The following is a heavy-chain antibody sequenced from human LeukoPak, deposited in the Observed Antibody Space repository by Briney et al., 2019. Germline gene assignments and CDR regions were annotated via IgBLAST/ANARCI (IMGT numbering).Heavy chain of an antibody. CDR3: ARVGGSRRGMDV. Sequence: SETLSLTGTVSGGSISSYYWSWIRQPPGKGLEWIGYIYYSGSTNYNPSLKSRVTISVDTSKNQFSLKLSSVTAADTAVYYCARVGGSRRGMDVWGQGTTVTVSS. D-gene: IGHD1-26*01. V-gene: IGHV4-59*13. J-gene: IGHJ6*02. CDR1: GGSISSYY. CDR2: IYYSGST.